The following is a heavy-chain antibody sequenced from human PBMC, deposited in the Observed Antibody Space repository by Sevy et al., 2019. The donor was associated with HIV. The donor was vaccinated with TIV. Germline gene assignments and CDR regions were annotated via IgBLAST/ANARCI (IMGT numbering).Heavy chain of an antibody. D-gene: IGHD3-16*02. V-gene: IGHV1-18*01. CDR1: GYTFTSYG. Sequence: ASVKVSCKASGYTFTSYGISWVRQAPGQGLEWMGWISAYNGNTNYAQKLQCRVTMTTDTSTSTAYMELRSLGSDDTAVYYCARDRGLSYYYGMDVWGQGTTVTVSS. CDR2: ISAYNGNT. CDR3: ARDRGLSYYYGMDV. J-gene: IGHJ6*02.